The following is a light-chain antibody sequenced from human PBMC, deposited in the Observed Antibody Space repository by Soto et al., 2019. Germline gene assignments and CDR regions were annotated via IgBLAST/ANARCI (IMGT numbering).Light chain of an antibody. V-gene: IGLV2-11*01. J-gene: IGLJ3*02. CDR2: DVT. CDR1: SSDVGAYNY. CDR3: CSFAGTYTWV. Sequence: QSVLTQPRSVSGSPGQSVTISCTGTSSDVGAYNYVSWHQQHPGKAPKLIVYDVTKRPSGVPDRFSGSKSGNTASLTISGLKAEDEADYYCCSFAGTYTWVFGGGTQLTVL.